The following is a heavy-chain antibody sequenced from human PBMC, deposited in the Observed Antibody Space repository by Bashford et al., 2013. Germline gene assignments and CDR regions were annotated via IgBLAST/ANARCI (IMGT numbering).Heavy chain of an antibody. CDR2: ISNRGST. CDR3: ARSIAATGRRDH. J-gene: IGHJ4*02. Sequence: SETLSLTCTVSGGSISSYYWSWIRQPPGKGLEWIGYISNRGSTNYNPSLKSRVTISVDTSKNQFSLKLSSVTAADTAVYYCARSIAATGRRDHWGQGTLVTVSS. V-gene: IGHV4-59*01. D-gene: IGHD6-13*01. CDR1: GGSISSYY.